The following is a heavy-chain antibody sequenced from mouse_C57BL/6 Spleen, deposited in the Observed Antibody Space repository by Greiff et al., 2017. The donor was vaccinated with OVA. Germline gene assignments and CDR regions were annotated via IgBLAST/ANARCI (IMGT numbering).Heavy chain of an antibody. CDR1: GYTFTSYW. D-gene: IGHD1-1*01. CDR3: ARGYYGSSPMDY. V-gene: IGHV1-69*01. CDR2: IDPSDSYT. J-gene: IGHJ4*01. Sequence: QVQLQQSGAELVMPGASVKLSCKASGYTFTSYWMHWVKQRPGQGLEWIGEIDPSDSYTNYNQKFKGKSTLTVDKSSSTAYMQLSSLTSEDSAVYYCARGYYGSSPMDYWGQGTSVTVSS.